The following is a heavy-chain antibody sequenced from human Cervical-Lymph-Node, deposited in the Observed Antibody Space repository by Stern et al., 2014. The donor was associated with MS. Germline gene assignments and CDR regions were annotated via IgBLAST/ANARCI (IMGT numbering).Heavy chain of an antibody. J-gene: IGHJ3*02. CDR1: GFTFSSYG. D-gene: IGHD3-16*02. V-gene: IGHV3-33*01. CDR3: ARGRYYDYVWGSYPSDAFDI. Sequence: DQLVESGGGVVQPGRSLRLSCAASGFTFSSYGMHWVRQAPGKGLEWVAVIWYDGSNKYYADSVKGRFTISRDNSKNTLYLQMNSLRAEDTAVYYCARGRYYDYVWGSYPSDAFDIWGQGTMVTVSS. CDR2: IWYDGSNK.